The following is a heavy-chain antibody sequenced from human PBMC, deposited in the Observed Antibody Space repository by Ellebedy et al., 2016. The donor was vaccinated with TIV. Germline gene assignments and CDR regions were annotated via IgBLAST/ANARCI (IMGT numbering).Heavy chain of an antibody. J-gene: IGHJ5*02. CDR3: ARDTTGTTRNWFDP. D-gene: IGHD1-1*01. CDR2: VHYTGSA. Sequence: SETLSLXXPLSGDSITNRAYYWGWIRQPPGKGLEWLGSVHYTGSAFHNPSLKSRLATSVDTSKNQFSLKLISVTAADTAVYYCARDTTGTTRNWFDPWGQGTLVTVSS. V-gene: IGHV4-39*07. CDR1: GDSITNRAYY.